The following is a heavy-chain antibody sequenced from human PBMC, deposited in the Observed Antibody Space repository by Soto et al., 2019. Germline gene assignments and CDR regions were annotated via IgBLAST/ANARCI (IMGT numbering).Heavy chain of an antibody. CDR2: INHSGST. D-gene: IGHD6-19*01. CDR1: GGSFSGYY. CDR3: ARVQTEIYSSGWYVDY. V-gene: IGHV4-34*01. Sequence: KASETLSLTCAVYGGSFSGYYWSWIRQPPGKGLEWIGEINHSGSTNYNPSLKSRVTISVDTSKNQFSLKLSSVTAADTAVYYCARVQTEIYSSGWYVDYWGQGTLVTVSS. J-gene: IGHJ4*02.